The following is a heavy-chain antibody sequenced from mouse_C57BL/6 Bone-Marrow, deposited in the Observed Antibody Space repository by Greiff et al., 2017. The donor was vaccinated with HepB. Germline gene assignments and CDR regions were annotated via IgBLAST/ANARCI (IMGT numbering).Heavy chain of an antibody. Sequence: QVQLQQSGAELVKPGASVKMSCKASGYTFTSYWITWVKQRPGQGLEWIGDIYPGSGSTNYNEKFKSKATLTVDKSASTAYMQLSSLTSEDSAVYYCARNYYGSTYWSEGTTLTVSS. V-gene: IGHV1-55*01. CDR3: ARNYYGSTY. CDR1: GYTFTSYW. CDR2: IYPGSGST. J-gene: IGHJ2*01. D-gene: IGHD1-1*01.